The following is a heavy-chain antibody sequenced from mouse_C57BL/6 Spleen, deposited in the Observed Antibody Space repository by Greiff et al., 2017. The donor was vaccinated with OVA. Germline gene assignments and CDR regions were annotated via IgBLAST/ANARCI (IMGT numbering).Heavy chain of an antibody. D-gene: IGHD1-1*01. CDR3: ARGTTVVGDYYAMDY. V-gene: IGHV1-7*01. Sequence: VQLQQSGAELAKPGASVKLSCKASGYTFTSYWMHWVKQRPGQGLEWIGYINPSSGYTKYNQKFKDKATLPADKSYSTAYMQLSSLTYEDSAVYYCARGTTVVGDYYAMDYWGQGTSVTVSS. J-gene: IGHJ4*01. CDR2: INPSSGYT. CDR1: GYTFTSYW.